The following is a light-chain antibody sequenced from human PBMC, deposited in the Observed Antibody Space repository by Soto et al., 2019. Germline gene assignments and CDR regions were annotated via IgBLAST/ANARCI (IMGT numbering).Light chain of an antibody. CDR2: DAS. CDR1: QSISSW. Sequence: DIQMTQSPSTLSASVGDRVTITCRASQSISSWLAWYQQKPGKAPKLLIFDASSSQSGVPSRFSGSGSATEFTLTISSLQPDDFATYYCQQYHTYWTFGQGTKVEIK. CDR3: QQYHTYWT. V-gene: IGKV1-5*01. J-gene: IGKJ1*01.